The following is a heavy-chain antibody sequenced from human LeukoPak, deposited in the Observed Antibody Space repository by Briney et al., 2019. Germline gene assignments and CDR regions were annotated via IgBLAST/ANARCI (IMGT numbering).Heavy chain of an antibody. Sequence: GESLKISCKGSGYSFTSYWIGWVRQMPGKGLEWMGIIYPGDSDTRYSPSFQGQVAISADKSISTAYLQWSSLKASDTAMYYCARRVVVPAAIPSYAFDIWGQGTMVTVSS. V-gene: IGHV5-51*01. J-gene: IGHJ3*02. D-gene: IGHD2-2*01. CDR2: IYPGDSDT. CDR3: ARRVVVPAAIPSYAFDI. CDR1: GYSFTSYW.